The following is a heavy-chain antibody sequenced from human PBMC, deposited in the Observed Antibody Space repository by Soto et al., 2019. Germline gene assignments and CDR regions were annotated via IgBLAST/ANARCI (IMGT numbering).Heavy chain of an antibody. CDR1: GFTFSSYA. D-gene: IGHD3-3*01. Sequence: SGGSLRLSCAASGFTFSSYAMSWVCQAPGKGLEWVSAISGSGGSTYYADSVKGRFTISRDNSKNTLYLQMNSLRAEDTAVYYCAKDSPTYYDFRRALAAFDIWGQGTMVTVSS. CDR2: ISGSGGST. CDR3: AKDSPTYYDFRRALAAFDI. V-gene: IGHV3-23*01. J-gene: IGHJ3*02.